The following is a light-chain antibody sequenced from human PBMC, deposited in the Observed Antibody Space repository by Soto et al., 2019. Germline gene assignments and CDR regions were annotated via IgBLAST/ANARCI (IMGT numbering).Light chain of an antibody. V-gene: IGKV3-20*01. CDR1: QTIRSNY. J-gene: IGKJ1*01. CDR2: GAS. Sequence: ETVLTQSPGTLSLSPGERATLSCRASQTIRSNYLAWYRQTPGQAPRLLIYGASNRATGIADMFSGSGSGTDFALIISRLEPADFALYYCQQYGSSPWTFGQGTKVEIK. CDR3: QQYGSSPWT.